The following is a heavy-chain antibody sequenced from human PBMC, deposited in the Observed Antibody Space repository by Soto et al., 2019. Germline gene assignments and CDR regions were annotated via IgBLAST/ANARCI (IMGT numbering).Heavy chain of an antibody. D-gene: IGHD2-15*01. V-gene: IGHV5-51*01. CDR1: GYSFISYW. Sequence: GESLKISCXTSGYSFISYWVAWVRQLPGKGLEWMGTFYPGDSTSTYSPSFQGQVTISVDTSITTAYLQLNSLKASDTAMYYCARIIGYCRNNDCSWTFDVWGQGTMVT. J-gene: IGHJ3*01. CDR3: ARIIGYCRNNDCSWTFDV. CDR2: FYPGDSTS.